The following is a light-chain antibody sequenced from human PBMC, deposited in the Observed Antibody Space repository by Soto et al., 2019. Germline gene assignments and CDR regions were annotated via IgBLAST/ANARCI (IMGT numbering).Light chain of an antibody. J-gene: IGKJ1*01. V-gene: IGKV3-20*01. CDR3: QQYGSPPQT. CDR1: QSVSSSY. CDR2: GAS. Sequence: EIVLTQSPGTLSLSPWEIATLSCRASQSVSSSYLAWYQQKPGQAPRLLIYGASSRATGIPDRFSGSGSGTDFTLTISRLEPEDFAVYYCQQYGSPPQTFGQGTKVDIK.